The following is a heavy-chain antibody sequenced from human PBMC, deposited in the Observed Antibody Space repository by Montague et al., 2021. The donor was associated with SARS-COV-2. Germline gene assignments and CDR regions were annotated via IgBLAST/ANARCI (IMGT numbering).Heavy chain of an antibody. Sequence: SETLSLTCTVSGGSISSSSYYWGWIRQPSGKGLEWIGSIYYSGSTSYNPPLESRVTISVDTSKNQFSLKLSSVPAADTAVYYCASLPRTTIFGVVIHFDYWGQGTLVTVSS. V-gene: IGHV4-39*01. D-gene: IGHD3-3*01. CDR3: ASLPRTTIFGVVIHFDY. CDR2: IYYSGST. CDR1: GGSISSSSYY. J-gene: IGHJ4*02.